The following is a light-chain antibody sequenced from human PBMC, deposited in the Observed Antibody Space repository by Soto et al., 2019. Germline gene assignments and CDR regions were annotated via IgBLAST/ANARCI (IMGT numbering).Light chain of an antibody. V-gene: IGKV3-11*01. J-gene: IGKJ2*01. CDR3: QQRSNWPPYT. Sequence: EIMLTQSPATLSLSPGERATLSCRASQSVSSYLAWYQQKPGQAPRLLIYDASNRATGIPVRFSGSGSGTDFTLTISSLEPEDFAVYYCQQRSNWPPYTFGQGTKLEIK. CDR1: QSVSSY. CDR2: DAS.